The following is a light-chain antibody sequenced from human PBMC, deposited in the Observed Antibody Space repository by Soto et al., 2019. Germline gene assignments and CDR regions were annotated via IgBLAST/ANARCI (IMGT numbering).Light chain of an antibody. CDR2: DVS. Sequence: QSALTQPASVSGSPGQSITISCTGTSSDVGGYNYVSWYQQHPGKAPKLIIYDVSDRPSGISSRFSASKSGNTASLTISGFQAEDEADYYCCSYTSSSTPWVFGTGTKVIV. CDR3: CSYTSSSTPWV. V-gene: IGLV2-14*03. J-gene: IGLJ1*01. CDR1: SSDVGGYNY.